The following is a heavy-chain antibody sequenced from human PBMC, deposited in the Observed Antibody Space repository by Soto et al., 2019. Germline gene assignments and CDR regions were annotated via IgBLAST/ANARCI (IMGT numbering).Heavy chain of an antibody. D-gene: IGHD5-12*01. CDR3: ARNDSGYADYMDV. Sequence: QVQLQESGPGLVKPSQTLSLTCTVSGGSISRGGYYWSWIRQHPGKGLEWIGYIYYSGGTYYNPSLKSRVTISVDTSENQFSLRLSSVTAAVTAVYYCARNDSGYADYMDVWGKGTTVTVSS. V-gene: IGHV4-31*03. CDR1: GGSISRGGYY. CDR2: IYYSGGT. J-gene: IGHJ6*03.